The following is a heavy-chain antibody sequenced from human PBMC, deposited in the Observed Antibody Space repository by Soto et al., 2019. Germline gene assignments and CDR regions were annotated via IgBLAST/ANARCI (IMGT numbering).Heavy chain of an antibody. V-gene: IGHV4-39*01. D-gene: IGHD3-9*01. CDR3: ARLEGLATISYYFDY. CDR2: IYYSGST. J-gene: IGHJ4*02. CDR1: GGSVSSSNYY. Sequence: PSETLSLTCTVSGGSVSSSNYYWCWIRQSPGKGLEWIGSIYYSGSTYYNPSLESRVTISVDKSKNQFSLKVISVTAADTAVYYCARLEGLATISYYFDYWGQGTLVTVSS.